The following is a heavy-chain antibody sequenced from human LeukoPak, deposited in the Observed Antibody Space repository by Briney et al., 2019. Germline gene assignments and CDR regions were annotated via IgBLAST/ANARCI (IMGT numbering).Heavy chain of an antibody. CDR2: IIPIFGTA. D-gene: IGHD3-3*01. CDR3: ASGSAFWSGHYTQIDY. Sequence: SVKVSCKASGGTFSSYAISWVRQAPGQGLEWMGGIIPIFGTANYAQKFQGRVTITADESTSTAYMELSSLRSEDTAVYYCASGSAFWSGHYTQIDYWGQGTLVTVSS. CDR1: GGTFSSYA. V-gene: IGHV1-69*13. J-gene: IGHJ4*02.